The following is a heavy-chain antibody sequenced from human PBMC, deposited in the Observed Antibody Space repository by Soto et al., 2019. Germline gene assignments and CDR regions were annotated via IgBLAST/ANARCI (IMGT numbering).Heavy chain of an antibody. CDR1: GFTFSSYA. Sequence: PGGSLRLSCVASGFTFSSYAMSWVRQAPGKGLEWVAGIRYNGSNTYYADSVKGRFTISRDNSKNTLYLQMNSLRAEDTAVYYCARDSSYYDFWSGYPPDYYGMDVWGQGTTVTVSS. J-gene: IGHJ6*02. V-gene: IGHV3-23*01. CDR3: ARDSSYYDFWSGYPPDYYGMDV. D-gene: IGHD3-3*01. CDR2: IRYNGSNT.